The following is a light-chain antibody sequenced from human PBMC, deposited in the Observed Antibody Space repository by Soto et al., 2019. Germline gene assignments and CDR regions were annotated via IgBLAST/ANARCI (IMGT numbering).Light chain of an antibody. CDR2: EVS. Sequence: QSALTQPASVSVSPGQSITISCTGTSSDVGGYNYVSWYQQHPGKAPKLMIYEVSNRPSGVSNRFSGSKSGNTASLTISGLQAEDEADYYRGSYTSSSTLNVFGTGTKVTVL. CDR3: GSYTSSSTLNV. J-gene: IGLJ1*01. CDR1: SSDVGGYNY. V-gene: IGLV2-14*01.